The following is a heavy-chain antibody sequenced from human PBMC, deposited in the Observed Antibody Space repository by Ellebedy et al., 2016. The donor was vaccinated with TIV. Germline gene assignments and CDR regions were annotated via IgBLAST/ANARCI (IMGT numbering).Heavy chain of an antibody. D-gene: IGHD2-21*01. CDR3: VKNQHLVPSDY. J-gene: IGHJ4*02. V-gene: IGHV3-23*01. CDR1: GFTFSNYG. Sequence: PGGSLRLSCAASGFTFSNYGMSWVRQAPGKGLEWVATISVSGNGTYYADSVKGRFTISRDNSKNTLYLQMNSLRAEDTAIYYCVKNQHLVPSDYWGQGTLVTVSS. CDR2: ISVSGNGT.